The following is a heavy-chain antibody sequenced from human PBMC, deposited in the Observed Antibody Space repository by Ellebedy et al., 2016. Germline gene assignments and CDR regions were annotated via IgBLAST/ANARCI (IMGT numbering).Heavy chain of an antibody. D-gene: IGHD3-3*01. Sequence: SETLSLXXTVSGGSISSYYWSWIRQPPGKGLEWIGYMYYSGSTNYNPSLKSRVTISVDTSKNQFSLKLSSVTAADTAVYYCARGNYDFWSGYSLYYYYMDVWGKGTTVTVSS. V-gene: IGHV4-59*01. CDR2: MYYSGST. CDR3: ARGNYDFWSGYSLYYYYMDV. J-gene: IGHJ6*03. CDR1: GGSISSYY.